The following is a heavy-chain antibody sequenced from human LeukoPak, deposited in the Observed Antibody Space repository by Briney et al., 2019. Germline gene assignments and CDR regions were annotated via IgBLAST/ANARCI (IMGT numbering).Heavy chain of an antibody. D-gene: IGHD2-2*01. V-gene: IGHV3-21*01. CDR1: GFTFSSYW. CDR3: ARGVGYCSSTSCRTSNYYFDY. Sequence: GGSLRLSCAASGFTFSSYWMSWVRQAPGKGLEWVSSISSSSSYIYYADSVKGRFTISRDNAKNSLYLQMNSLRAEDTAVYYCARGVGYCSSTSCRTSNYYFDYWGQGTLVTVSS. J-gene: IGHJ4*02. CDR2: ISSSSSYI.